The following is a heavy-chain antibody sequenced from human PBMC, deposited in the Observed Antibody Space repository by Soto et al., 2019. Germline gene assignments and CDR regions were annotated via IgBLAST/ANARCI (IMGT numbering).Heavy chain of an antibody. CDR3: AAGSVGPAAMGRLGYYYNMDV. V-gene: IGHV1-58*02. J-gene: IGHJ6*03. D-gene: IGHD2-2*01. CDR1: GFTFTSSA. CDR2: IVVGSGNT. Sequence: SVKVSCKASGFTFTSSAMQGVREARGQRLKWIGWIVVGSGNTNYAQKFQERVTITRVMSTSTAYMELSSLRSEDTAVYYCAAGSVGPAAMGRLGYYYNMDVWGKGTTVTVSS.